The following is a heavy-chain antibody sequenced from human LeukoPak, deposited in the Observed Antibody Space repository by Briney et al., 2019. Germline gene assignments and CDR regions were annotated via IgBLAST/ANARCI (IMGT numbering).Heavy chain of an antibody. Sequence: PGGSLRLSCAASGFTFSSYWMSWVRQAPGKGLEWVATIRQDGSQKYYVDSVKGRFTISRDNAKNSLYLQMNSLKTEDTAVYYCTRRYNYDSSGYYYVRDAFDIWGQGTMVTVSS. CDR2: IRQDGSQK. J-gene: IGHJ3*02. CDR1: GFTFSSYW. V-gene: IGHV3-7*03. CDR3: TRRYNYDSSGYYYVRDAFDI. D-gene: IGHD3-22*01.